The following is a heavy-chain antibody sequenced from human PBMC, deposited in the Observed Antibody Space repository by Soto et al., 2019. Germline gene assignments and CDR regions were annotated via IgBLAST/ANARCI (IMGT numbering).Heavy chain of an antibody. CDR3: ARHAIFGVVTTNSNWFDP. CDR2: IFYSGST. V-gene: IGHV4-39*01. D-gene: IGHD3-3*01. J-gene: IGHJ5*02. Sequence: SETLSLTCTVSGGSISGTTYCWGWIRQPPGKGLEWIASIFYSGSTYYNPSLKSRVTISVDTSKSQFSLKLSSVTAADTAVYYCARHAIFGVVTTNSNWFDPWGQGTLVTVSS. CDR1: GGSISGTTYC.